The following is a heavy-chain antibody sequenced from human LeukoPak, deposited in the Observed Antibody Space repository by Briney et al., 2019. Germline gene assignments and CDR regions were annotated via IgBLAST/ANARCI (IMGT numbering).Heavy chain of an antibody. Sequence: PGGSLRLSCAASGFTFSSYAMSWVRQAPGKGLEWVSDISGSDGSTYYADSVKGRFTTSRDNAKKSLYMQMNSLRAEDTAVYYCARGSIDGYNLIDAFDIWGQGTMVTVSS. V-gene: IGHV3-23*01. CDR2: ISGSDGST. D-gene: IGHD5-24*01. CDR1: GFTFSSYA. J-gene: IGHJ3*02. CDR3: ARGSIDGYNLIDAFDI.